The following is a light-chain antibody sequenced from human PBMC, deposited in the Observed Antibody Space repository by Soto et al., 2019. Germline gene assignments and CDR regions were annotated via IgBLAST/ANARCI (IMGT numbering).Light chain of an antibody. CDR3: QQTDDFPLT. CDR1: QGIYSR. V-gene: IGKV1D-12*01. J-gene: IGKJ4*01. CDR2: ATS. Sequence: DIHMNHSPSSLSASLVETVTITCRASQGIYSRLAWYQQKPGKAPELLIYATSTLQNGVPSRFSGSGFGTDFTLSISSLQPEDSASYFCQQTDDFPLTFGGGTKVDIK.